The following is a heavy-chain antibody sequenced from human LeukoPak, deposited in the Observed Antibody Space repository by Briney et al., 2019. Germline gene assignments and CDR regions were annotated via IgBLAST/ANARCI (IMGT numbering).Heavy chain of an antibody. CDR2: IYTSGST. CDR3: ARRGSSWYGVFDY. J-gene: IGHJ4*02. CDR1: GGSISSYY. V-gene: IGHV4-4*09. D-gene: IGHD6-13*01. Sequence: SETLSLTCTVSGGSISSYYWSWIRQPPGKGLEWIGYIYTSGSTNYNPSLKSRVAISVDTSKNQFSLKLSSVTAADTAVYYCARRGSSWYGVFDYWGQGTLVTVPS.